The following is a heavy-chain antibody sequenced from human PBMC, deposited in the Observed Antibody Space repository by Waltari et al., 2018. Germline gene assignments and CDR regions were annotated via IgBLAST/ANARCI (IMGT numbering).Heavy chain of an antibody. J-gene: IGHJ4*02. CDR2: ITVGDDT. CDR3: ATPFYNWDDPLHS. D-gene: IGHD1-20*01. CDR1: GITFSNYA. Sequence: EVQLLESGGDLVQPGGSLRLSCAASGITFSNYAINWVRLAPGTGREWVSAITVGDDTDYADSVKGRFTISRDTSKDTVHLQMNGLRAEDTAVYYCATPFYNWDDPLHSWGQGTLVTVSS. V-gene: IGHV3-23*01.